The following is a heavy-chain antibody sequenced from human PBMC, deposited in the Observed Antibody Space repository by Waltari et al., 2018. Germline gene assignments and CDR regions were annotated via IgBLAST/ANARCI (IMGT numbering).Heavy chain of an antibody. D-gene: IGHD3-22*01. Sequence: EVQLVESGGGLVQPGGSLRLSCAASGFTFSSYAMSWVRQAPGKGLEWVSAISGSGGSTYYADSVKGRFTISRDNSKTTLYLQMNSLRAEDTAVYYCAKSRYYYDSSGYYPFWDYWGQGTLVTVSS. CDR1: GFTFSSYA. V-gene: IGHV3-23*04. J-gene: IGHJ4*02. CDR3: AKSRYYYDSSGYYPFWDY. CDR2: ISGSGGST.